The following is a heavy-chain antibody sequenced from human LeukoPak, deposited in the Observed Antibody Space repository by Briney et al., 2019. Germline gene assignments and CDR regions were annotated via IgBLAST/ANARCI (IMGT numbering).Heavy chain of an antibody. Sequence: GGSLTLSCAVSGLTFSSYDMAWVRQAPGKGLEWVSTINGSGVSKYYGDFVRGRFTISRDNSKNRLYRQMSSLRVEDTAVYYCASQYIEVNYYFHMDVGGRGTTVIVSS. CDR2: INGSGVSK. D-gene: IGHD5-18*01. CDR1: GLTFSSYD. J-gene: IGHJ6*03. CDR3: ASQYIEVNYYFHMDV. V-gene: IGHV3-23*01.